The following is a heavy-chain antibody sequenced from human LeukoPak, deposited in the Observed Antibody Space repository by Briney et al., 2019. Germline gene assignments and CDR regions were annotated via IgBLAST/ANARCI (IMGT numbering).Heavy chain of an antibody. Sequence: GGSLRLSCAASGFAFSSYGMHWVRQAPGKGLEWVAFIRYDGSNKYYADSVKGRFTISRDNSKNTLHLQMNSLRAEDTAVYSCAYSSSTFTWYFDYWGQGNLVTVSS. D-gene: IGHD2-2*01. V-gene: IGHV3-30*02. CDR2: IRYDGSNK. CDR1: GFAFSSYG. CDR3: AYSSSTFTWYFDY. J-gene: IGHJ4*02.